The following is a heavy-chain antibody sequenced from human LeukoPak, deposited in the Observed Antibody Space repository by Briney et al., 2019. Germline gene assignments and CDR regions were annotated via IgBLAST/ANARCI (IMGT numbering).Heavy chain of an antibody. CDR1: GYTFIGYY. V-gene: IGHV1-2*02. CDR2: INPNSGGT. Sequence: ASVKVSSKAAGYTFIGYYRHWVRQALGEELQWMGGINPNSGGTNYASQFQARVTITRDTTISTASIELSSLRSDDTAVYYCARDLDQLLHRSNCFDAWGQGTLVTVSS. CDR3: ARDLDQLLHRSNCFDA. D-gene: IGHD2-2*01. J-gene: IGHJ5*02.